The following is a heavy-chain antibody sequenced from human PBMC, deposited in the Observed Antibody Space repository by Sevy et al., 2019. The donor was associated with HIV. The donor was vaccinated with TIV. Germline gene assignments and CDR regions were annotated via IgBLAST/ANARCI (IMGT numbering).Heavy chain of an antibody. J-gene: IGHJ5*02. Sequence: SETLSLTCAVYGGSFSGYYWNWIRQTPGKGLEWIGENNHSGSTNYNPSLKSRVTISVDTSKNQFSLRLNSVTAADTAVYYCARAPPVVVVPGAPSWFDPWGQGTLVTVSS. V-gene: IGHV4-34*01. CDR2: NNHSGST. CDR3: ARAPPVVVVPGAPSWFDP. CDR1: GGSFSGYY. D-gene: IGHD2-2*01.